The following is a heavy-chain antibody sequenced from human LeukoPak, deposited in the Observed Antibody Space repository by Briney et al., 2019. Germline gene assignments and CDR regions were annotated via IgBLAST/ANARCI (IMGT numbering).Heavy chain of an antibody. D-gene: IGHD1-26*01. CDR2: ISTSGRTT. CDR3: AKGGQGNGPSRGAVYGMDV. Sequence: GGSLRLSCGVSGFTFSNYEMNWVRQVPGKGLEWVAYISTSGRTTYYADSVKGRFTISRDNAENSLYLQMNSLRAEDTAVYYCAKGGQGNGPSRGAVYGMDVWGQGTTVTVSS. J-gene: IGHJ6*02. V-gene: IGHV3-48*03. CDR1: GFTFSNYE.